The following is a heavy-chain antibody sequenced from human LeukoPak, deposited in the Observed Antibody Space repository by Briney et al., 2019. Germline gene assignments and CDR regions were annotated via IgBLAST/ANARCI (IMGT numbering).Heavy chain of an antibody. Sequence: ASVKVSCKASGYTFTGYYMHWVRQAPGQGLEWMGWINPNSGGTNYAQKFQGRVTMTRDTSIRTAYMELSRLRSDDTAVYYCARGGSSGSYGPKSYYYYGMDVWGQGTTVTVSS. D-gene: IGHD1-26*01. CDR2: INPNSGGT. V-gene: IGHV1-2*02. J-gene: IGHJ6*02. CDR3: ARGGSSGSYGPKSYYYYGMDV. CDR1: GYTFTGYY.